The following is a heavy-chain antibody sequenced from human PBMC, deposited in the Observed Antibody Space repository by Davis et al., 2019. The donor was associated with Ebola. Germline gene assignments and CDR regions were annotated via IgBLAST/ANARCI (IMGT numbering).Heavy chain of an antibody. CDR3: ATTPQYSSGQNKPFDY. CDR2: ISFDGSSD. Sequence: GGSLRLSCAASGFTFSNYAIQWVRQAPGKGLEWVAVISFDGSSDYYADSVKGRFTISRDNSKNTLYLQMNSLRPEDTAVYYCATTPQYSSGQNKPFDYWGQGTLVTVSS. V-gene: IGHV3-30-3*01. J-gene: IGHJ4*02. CDR1: GFTFSNYA. D-gene: IGHD6-19*01.